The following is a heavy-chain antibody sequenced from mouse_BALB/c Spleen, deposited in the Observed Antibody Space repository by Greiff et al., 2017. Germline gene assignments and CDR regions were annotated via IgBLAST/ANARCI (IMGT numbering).Heavy chain of an antibody. Sequence: VQLQQSGPELVKPGASVKMSYKASGYTFTSYVMHWVKQKPGQGLEWIGYINPYNDGTKYNEKFKGKATLTSDKSSSTAYMELSSLTSEDSAVYYCARSGGNYAMDYWGQGTSVTVSS. J-gene: IGHJ4*01. D-gene: IGHD1-1*02. V-gene: IGHV1-14*01. CDR2: INPYNDGT. CDR3: ARSGGNYAMDY. CDR1: GYTFTSYV.